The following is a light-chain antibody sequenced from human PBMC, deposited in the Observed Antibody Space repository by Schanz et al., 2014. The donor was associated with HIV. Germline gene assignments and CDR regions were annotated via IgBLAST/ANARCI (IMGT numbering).Light chain of an antibody. Sequence: DIVMPQSPDSLAVSLGERATINCKSSQDLLSSSNNRNYLAWYQQKPGQPPKLLISWASTRESGVPDRFSGSGSGTDFTLTISRLEPEDFAVYYCQQYGSSPWTFGQGTKVEIK. CDR2: WAS. J-gene: IGKJ1*01. CDR1: QDLLSSSNNRNY. CDR3: QQYGSSPWT. V-gene: IGKV4-1*01.